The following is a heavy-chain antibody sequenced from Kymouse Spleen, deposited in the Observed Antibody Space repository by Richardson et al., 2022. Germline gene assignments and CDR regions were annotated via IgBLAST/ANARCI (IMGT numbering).Heavy chain of an antibody. V-gene: IGHV4-34*01. D-gene: IGHD3-10*01. CDR1: GGSFSGYY. Sequence: QVQLQQWGAGLLKPSETLSLTCAVYGGSFSGYYWSWIRQPPGKGLEWIGEINHSGSTNYNPSLKSRVTISVDTSKNQFSLKLSSVTAADTAVYYCARSSMVRGVIWYFDLWGRGTLVTVSS. CDR3: ARSSMVRGVIWYFDL. CDR2: INHSGST. J-gene: IGHJ2*01.